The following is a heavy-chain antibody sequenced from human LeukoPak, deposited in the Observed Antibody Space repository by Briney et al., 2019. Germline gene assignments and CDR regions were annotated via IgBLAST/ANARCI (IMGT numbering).Heavy chain of an antibody. CDR1: GFTFSGFA. Sequence: GGSLRLSCAASGFTFSGFAMSWVPGTPGKGLEGVSGISGSGDNTLYADSVKGRFTISRDNSKDTLYLEMNSLRAEDTAIYYCAKMKGHPLPKYYMDVWGQGTTVTVSS. D-gene: IGHD1-26*01. CDR2: ISGSGDNT. CDR3: AKMKGHPLPKYYMDV. V-gene: IGHV3-23*01. J-gene: IGHJ6*01.